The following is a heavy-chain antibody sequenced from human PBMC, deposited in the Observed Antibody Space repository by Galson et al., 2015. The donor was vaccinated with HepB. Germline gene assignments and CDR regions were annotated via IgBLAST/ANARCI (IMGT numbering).Heavy chain of an antibody. CDR2: ISYDGSNK. V-gene: IGHV3-30*18. Sequence: SLRLSCAASGFTFSSYGMHWVRQAPGKGLEWVAVISYDGSNKYYADSVKGRFTISRDNSKNTLYLQMNSLRAEDTAVYYCAKDGSGGFGESEYYYYYGMDVWGQGTTVTVSS. CDR1: GFTFSSYG. J-gene: IGHJ6*02. D-gene: IGHD3-10*01. CDR3: AKDGSGGFGESEYYYYYGMDV.